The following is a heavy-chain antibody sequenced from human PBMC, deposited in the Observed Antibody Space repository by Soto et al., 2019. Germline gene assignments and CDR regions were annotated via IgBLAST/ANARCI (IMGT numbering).Heavy chain of an antibody. D-gene: IGHD6-19*01. CDR2: ISYDGSNK. J-gene: IGHJ4*02. CDR1: GFTFRSYG. Sequence: QVQLVESGGGVVQPGRSLRLSCAASGFTFRSYGKHRVRHAPGKGLEWVAVISYDGSNKYYADSVKGRFTISRDNSKNTLYLQMHSLRAEDTAVCYCAKDRRVVAVAAPIDYWGQGTLVTVS. V-gene: IGHV3-30*18. CDR3: AKDRRVVAVAAPIDY.